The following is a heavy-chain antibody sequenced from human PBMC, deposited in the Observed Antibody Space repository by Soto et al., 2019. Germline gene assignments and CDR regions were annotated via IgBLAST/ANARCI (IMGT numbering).Heavy chain of an antibody. CDR3: ARDLTGNDYYYYGMDV. CDR1: GGTFSSYA. Sequence: QVQLVQSGAEVKKPGSSVKVSCKASGGTFSSYAISWVRQAPGQGLEWMGGIIPIFGTANYAQKFQGRVTRTADESTSTAYMELSSVRSEDTAVYYCARDLTGNDYYYYGMDVWGQGTAVTVSS. CDR2: IIPIFGTA. D-gene: IGHD7-27*01. V-gene: IGHV1-69*12. J-gene: IGHJ6*02.